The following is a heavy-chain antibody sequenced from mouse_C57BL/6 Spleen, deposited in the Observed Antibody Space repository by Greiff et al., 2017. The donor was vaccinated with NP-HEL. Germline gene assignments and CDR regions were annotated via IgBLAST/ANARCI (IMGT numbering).Heavy chain of an antibody. CDR2: IDPSDSYT. CDR1: GYTFTSYW. Sequence: QVQLQQPGAELVMPGASVKLSCKASGYTFTSYWMHWVKQRPGQGLEWIGEIDPSDSYTNYNQKFKGKSTLTVDKSSSTAYMQLSSLTSEDSAVYYCARSIITTVVPYWYFDVWGTGTTVTVSS. D-gene: IGHD1-1*01. CDR3: ARSIITTVVPYWYFDV. J-gene: IGHJ1*03. V-gene: IGHV1-69*01.